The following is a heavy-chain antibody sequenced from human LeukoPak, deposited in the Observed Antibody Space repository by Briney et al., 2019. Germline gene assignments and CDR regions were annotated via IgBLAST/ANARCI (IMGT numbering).Heavy chain of an antibody. J-gene: IGHJ4*02. CDR1: GFNFRNYG. Sequence: GGSLRLSCAASGFNFRNYGMHWVRQAPGKGLEWVAFLQYDGSKQSYADSVKGRFTISRDNSKNTLYLQMNSLRAEDTAVYYCDCSSASCYATGDYWGQGTLVTVSS. CDR3: DCSSASCYATGDY. D-gene: IGHD2-2*01. V-gene: IGHV3-30*02. CDR2: LQYDGSKQ.